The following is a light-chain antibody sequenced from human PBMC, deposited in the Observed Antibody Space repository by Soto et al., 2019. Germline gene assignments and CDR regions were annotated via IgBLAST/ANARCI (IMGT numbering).Light chain of an antibody. J-gene: IGKJ1*01. V-gene: IGKV3-15*01. CDR2: GAS. Sequence: EIVMTQSPATLSVSPGERATLSCRASQSVSSNLAWYQQKPGRAPRLLIYGASTRVTGVPARFSGSGSGTEFTIPISSLQSEDFAVYYCQQYNNWPPGAFGQGTKVEIK. CDR3: QQYNNWPPGA. CDR1: QSVSSN.